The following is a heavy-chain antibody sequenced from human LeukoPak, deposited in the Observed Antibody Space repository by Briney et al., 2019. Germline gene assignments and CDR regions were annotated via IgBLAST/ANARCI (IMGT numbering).Heavy chain of an antibody. V-gene: IGHV4-59*01. D-gene: IGHD3-22*01. CDR1: GGSISSCF. Sequence: PSETLSLTCTVSGGSISSCFWSWIRQPPGMGLEWIGYVYYSGSPNYNPSLKSRVTISVDTSKNQFSLRLRSVTAADTAVYYCARVFDDYYDSSADPPLWFDPWGQGTLVTVSS. CDR3: ARVFDDYYDSSADPPLWFDP. J-gene: IGHJ5*02. CDR2: VYYSGSP.